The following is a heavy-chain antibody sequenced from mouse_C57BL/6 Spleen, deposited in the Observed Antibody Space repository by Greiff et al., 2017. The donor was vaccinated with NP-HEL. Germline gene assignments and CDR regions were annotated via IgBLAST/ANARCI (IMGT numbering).Heavy chain of an antibody. CDR1: GYTFTDYN. CDR3: ARRYGSSYSYFDY. J-gene: IGHJ2*01. D-gene: IGHD1-1*01. V-gene: IGHV1-18*01. Sequence: EVQLQQSGPELVKPGASVKIPCKASGYTFTDYNMDWVKQSHGKSLEWIGDINPNNGGTIYNQKFKGKATLTVDKSSSTAYLELRSLTSEDTAVYYCARRYGSSYSYFDYWGQGTTLTVSS. CDR2: INPNNGGT.